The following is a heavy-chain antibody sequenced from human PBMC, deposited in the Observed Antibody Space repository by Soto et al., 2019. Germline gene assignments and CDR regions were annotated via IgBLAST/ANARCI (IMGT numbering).Heavy chain of an antibody. CDR3: AKSRATVVTPPAH. CDR1: GFTFSSYG. Sequence: QVQLVESGGGVVQPGGSLRLSCAASGFTFSSYGMHWVRQAPGKGLEWVAVISYDGSNKYYADSVKGRFTISRDNSKNTLYLQMNSLRAEDTAVYYCAKSRATVVTPPAHWGQGTLVTVSS. D-gene: IGHD4-17*01. CDR2: ISYDGSNK. J-gene: IGHJ4*02. V-gene: IGHV3-30*18.